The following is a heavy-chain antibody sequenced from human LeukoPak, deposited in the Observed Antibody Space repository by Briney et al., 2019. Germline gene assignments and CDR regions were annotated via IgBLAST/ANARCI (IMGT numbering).Heavy chain of an antibody. CDR3: AKDNSPGWFGP. D-gene: IGHD4-11*01. CDR1: GFTFSNYW. J-gene: IGHJ5*02. Sequence: PGGSLRLSCATSGFTFSNYWMHWVRQVPGKGLEWVARIKGDGSDTSYVDSVEGRFTISRDNAKNAVYLQMDTLGVEDTATYYCAKDNSPGWFGPWGQGTLVIVSS. CDR2: IKGDGSDT. V-gene: IGHV3-74*01.